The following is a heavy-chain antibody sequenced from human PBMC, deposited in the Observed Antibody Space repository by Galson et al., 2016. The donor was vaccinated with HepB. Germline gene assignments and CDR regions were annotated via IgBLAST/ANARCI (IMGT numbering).Heavy chain of an antibody. Sequence: SLRLSCATSGFTFADYAMTWFRQTPGERLEWVGFVRSETYGGTTDYAASVEGRFTISRDDSNSIAYLQMNSLKTEDTAVYYCSRISGYTYGHDFDYWGQGTLVTVSS. D-gene: IGHD5-18*01. V-gene: IGHV3-49*03. CDR1: GFTFADYA. CDR2: VRSETYGGTT. J-gene: IGHJ4*02. CDR3: SRISGYTYGHDFDY.